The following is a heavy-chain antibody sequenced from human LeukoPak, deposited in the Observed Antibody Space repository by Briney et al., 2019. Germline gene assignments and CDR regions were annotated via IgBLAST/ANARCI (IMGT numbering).Heavy chain of an antibody. CDR3: ARMNYVSSGWGAPFDD. V-gene: IGHV3-48*04. D-gene: IGHD1-7*01. J-gene: IGHJ4*02. CDR1: GFTFSSYS. Sequence: GGSLRLSCAASGFTFSSYSMNWVRQAPGKGLEWVSYISSSSSTIYYAASVRGRFTISRDNAKSSLYLQVNSLRAEDTAVYYCARMNYVSSGWGAPFDDWGQGTLVTVSS. CDR2: ISSSSSTI.